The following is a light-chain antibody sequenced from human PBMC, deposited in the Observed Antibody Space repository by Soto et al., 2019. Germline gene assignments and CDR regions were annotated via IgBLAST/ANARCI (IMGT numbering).Light chain of an antibody. V-gene: IGKV3-20*01. J-gene: IGKJ3*01. CDR1: QSVTSTY. CDR2: GAS. CDR3: QQYDTSPFT. Sequence: EIVLTQSPGTLSLSPGVRATLSCRASQSVTSTYLAWYEQKPGQAPRLLIYGASSRATGIADRFSGSGSGPDFTLTISRLERDDFAGYYWQQYDTSPFTCGPGTRVDIK.